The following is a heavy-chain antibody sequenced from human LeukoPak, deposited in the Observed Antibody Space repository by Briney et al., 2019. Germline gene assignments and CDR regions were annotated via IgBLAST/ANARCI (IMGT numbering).Heavy chain of an antibody. Sequence: SETLSLTRTVSGGSISSYYWSWIRQPPGKGLEWIGYIYYSGSTNYNPSLKSRVTISVDTSKNQFSLKLSSVTAADTAVYYCARAPRGATTYVDYWGQGTLVTVSS. D-gene: IGHD3-10*01. CDR3: ARAPRGATTYVDY. CDR2: IYYSGST. CDR1: GGSISSYY. V-gene: IGHV4-59*01. J-gene: IGHJ4*02.